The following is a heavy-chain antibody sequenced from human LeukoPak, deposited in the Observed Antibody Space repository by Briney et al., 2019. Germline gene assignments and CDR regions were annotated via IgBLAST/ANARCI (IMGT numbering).Heavy chain of an antibody. D-gene: IGHD3-10*01. CDR2: IYYSGST. CDR1: GGSISSYY. CDR3: ARDLGGNHGMDV. J-gene: IGHJ6*02. V-gene: IGHV4-59*01. Sequence: SETLSLTCTVSGGSISSYYWSWIRQPPGKGLEWIGYIYYSGSTNYNPSLKSRVTISVDTSKNQFSLKLSSVTAADTAVYYCARDLGGNHGMDVWGQGTTVTVSS.